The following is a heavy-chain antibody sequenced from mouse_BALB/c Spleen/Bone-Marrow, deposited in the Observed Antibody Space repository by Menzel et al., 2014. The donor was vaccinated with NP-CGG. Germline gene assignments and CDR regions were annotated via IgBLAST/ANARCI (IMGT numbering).Heavy chain of an antibody. J-gene: IGHJ3*01. D-gene: IGHD1-1*01. CDR2: IDPETGGT. CDR1: GYTFTDYE. V-gene: IGHV1-15*01. CDR3: TREGYYGSSPAWFAY. Sequence: QVQLQQSGAELVRPGASVTLSCKASGYTFTDYEMHWVKQTPVHGLEWIGAIDPETGGTAYNQKFKGKATLTADKSSGTAYMELRSLTSEDSAVYYCTREGYYGSSPAWFAYWGQGTLVTVSA.